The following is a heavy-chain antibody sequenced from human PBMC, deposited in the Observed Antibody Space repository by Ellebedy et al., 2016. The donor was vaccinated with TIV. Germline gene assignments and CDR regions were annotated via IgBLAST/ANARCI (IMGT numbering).Heavy chain of an antibody. J-gene: IGHJ5*02. CDR3: ARPRRDSGWNNWFDP. V-gene: IGHV4-39*01. Sequence: SETLSLXCTLSGGSITSSSYYWGWIRQPPGKGLEWIGNIYYSGTTYYNPSLKSRVTISLDTSKNQFSLKVSSVTAADTAVYYCARPRRDSGWNNWFDPWGQGTLVTVSS. CDR1: GGSITSSSYY. CDR2: IYYSGTT. D-gene: IGHD6-19*01.